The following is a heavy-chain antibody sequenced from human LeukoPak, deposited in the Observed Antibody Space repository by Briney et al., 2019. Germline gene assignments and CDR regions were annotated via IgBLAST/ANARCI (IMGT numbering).Heavy chain of an antibody. Sequence: GGSLRLSCAASGFTFSSYWMSWVRQAPGRGLEWVANIKQDGSEKYYVDSVKGRFTISRDNAKNSLYLQMNSLRAEDTAVYYCASLGCSSTSCYNYWGQGTLVTVSS. CDR2: IKQDGSEK. CDR1: GFTFSSYW. V-gene: IGHV3-7*01. D-gene: IGHD2-2*02. J-gene: IGHJ4*02. CDR3: ASLGCSSTSCYNY.